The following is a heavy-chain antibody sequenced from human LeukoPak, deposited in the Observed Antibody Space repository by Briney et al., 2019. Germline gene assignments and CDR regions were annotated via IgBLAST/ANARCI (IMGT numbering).Heavy chain of an antibody. D-gene: IGHD4-11*01. CDR1: GYTFTGYG. Sequence: ASVKVSCKASGYTFTGYGISWVRQAPGQGLEWMGWISAYNGNTNYAQKLQGRVTMTTDTSTSTAYMELRSLRSDDTAVYYCARTYSNYGTAGPNYYYYYMDVWGKGTTVTVSS. CDR3: ARTYSNYGTAGPNYYYYYMDV. V-gene: IGHV1-18*01. J-gene: IGHJ6*03. CDR2: ISAYNGNT.